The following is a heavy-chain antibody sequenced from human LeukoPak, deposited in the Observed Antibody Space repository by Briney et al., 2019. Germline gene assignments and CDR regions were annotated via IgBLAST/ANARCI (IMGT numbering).Heavy chain of an antibody. Sequence: SQTLSLTCTVSGGSGGSVSSGSYYWSWIRQPAGKGLERIGRIHTGGGTKYNPSLKSRLTISRDTSKNQFSLKLTSVTAADTAVYYCARYCSSSGCYSDAFDYWGPGSLVTVSS. CDR3: ARYCSSSGCYSDAFDY. J-gene: IGHJ4*02. CDR1: GGSGGSVSSGSYY. V-gene: IGHV4-61*02. D-gene: IGHD2-2*01. CDR2: IHTGGGT.